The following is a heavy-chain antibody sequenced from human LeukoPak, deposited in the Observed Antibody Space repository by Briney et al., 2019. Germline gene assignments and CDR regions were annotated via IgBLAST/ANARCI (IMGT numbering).Heavy chain of an antibody. CDR3: ARLCGGYYDEQGIDY. Sequence: SETLSLTCTVSGGSISSSSYYWGWIRQPPGKGLEWIGSIYYSGSTYYNPSLKSRVTISVDTSKNQFSLKLSSVTAADTAVYYCARLCGGYYDEQGIDYWGQGTLVTVFS. V-gene: IGHV4-39*01. CDR1: GGSISSSSYY. D-gene: IGHD1-26*01. J-gene: IGHJ4*02. CDR2: IYYSGST.